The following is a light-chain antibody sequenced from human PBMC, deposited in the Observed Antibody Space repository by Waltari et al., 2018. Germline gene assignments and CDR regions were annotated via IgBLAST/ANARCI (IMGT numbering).Light chain of an antibody. CDR3: QQRSNWPPEVT. CDR1: QSVSSY. J-gene: IGKJ4*01. CDR2: DAS. Sequence: EIVLTQSPATLSLSPGERATLSCRASQSVSSYLAWYQQKPDQAPRLLIYDASNRATGIPARFSGSGSGTDFTLTISSLEPEDFAVYYCQQRSNWPPEVTFGGGTKVEIK. V-gene: IGKV3-11*01.